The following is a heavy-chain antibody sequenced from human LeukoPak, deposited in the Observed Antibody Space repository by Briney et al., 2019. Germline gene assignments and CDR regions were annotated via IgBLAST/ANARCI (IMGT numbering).Heavy chain of an antibody. D-gene: IGHD5-12*01. CDR2: IYTSGST. Sequence: PSETLSLTCTVSGGPISSGSYHWSWIRQPAGKGLEWIGRIYTSGSTNYNPSLKSRVTISVDTSKNQFSLKLSSVTAADTAVYYCARGDIVATSYFGEWFDPWGQGTLVTVSS. CDR1: GGPISSGSYH. V-gene: IGHV4-61*02. J-gene: IGHJ5*02. CDR3: ARGDIVATSYFGEWFDP.